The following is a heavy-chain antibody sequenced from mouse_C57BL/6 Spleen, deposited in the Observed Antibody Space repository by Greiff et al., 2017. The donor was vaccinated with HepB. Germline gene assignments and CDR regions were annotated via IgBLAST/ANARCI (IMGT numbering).Heavy chain of an antibody. CDR3: ARSTYGSSQGWYFDV. J-gene: IGHJ1*03. CDR1: GFNIKNTY. CDR2: IDPANGNT. D-gene: IGHD1-1*01. Sequence: EVQLQQSVAELVRPGASVKLSCTASGFNIKNTYMHWVKQRPEQGLEWIGRIDPANGNTKYAPKFQGKATITADTSSNTAYLQLSSLTSEDTAIYYCARSTYGSSQGWYFDVWGTGTTVTVSS. V-gene: IGHV14-3*01.